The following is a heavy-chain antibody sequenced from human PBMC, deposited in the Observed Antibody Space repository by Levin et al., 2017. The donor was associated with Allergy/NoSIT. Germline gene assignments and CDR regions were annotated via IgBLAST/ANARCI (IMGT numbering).Heavy chain of an antibody. J-gene: IGHJ4*02. CDR2: IIPIFGTA. V-gene: IGHV1-69*13. Sequence: SVKVSCKASGGTFSSYAISWVRQAPGQGLEWMGGIIPIFGTANYAQKFQGRVTITADESTSTAYMELSSLRSEDTAVYYCARDGFEVRGVIPTRFDYWGQGTLVTVSS. CDR3: ARDGFEVRGVIPTRFDY. CDR1: GGTFSSYA. D-gene: IGHD3-10*01.